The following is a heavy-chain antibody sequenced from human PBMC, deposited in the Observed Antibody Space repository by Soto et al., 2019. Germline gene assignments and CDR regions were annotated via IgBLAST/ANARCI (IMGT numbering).Heavy chain of an antibody. CDR3: ARVPPPVGGGDYYFDY. CDR1: GGTFSSYA. D-gene: IGHD4-17*01. V-gene: IGHV1-69*01. Sequence: QVQLVQSGAEVKKPGSSVNVSCKASGGTFSSYAISWVRQAPGQGLEWMGGIIPIFGTANYAQKFQGRVTITADESTSTAYMELSSLRSEDTAVYYCARVPPPVGGGDYYFDYWGQGTLVTVSS. CDR2: IIPIFGTA. J-gene: IGHJ4*02.